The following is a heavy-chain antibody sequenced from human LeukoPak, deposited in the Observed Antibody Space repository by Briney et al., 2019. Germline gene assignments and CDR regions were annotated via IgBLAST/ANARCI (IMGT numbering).Heavy chain of an antibody. V-gene: IGHV4-34*01. Sequence: SETLSLTCAVYGGSFSGYYWSWIRQPPGQGLEWIGEINHSGSTNYNPSLKSRVTISVDTSKNQFSLKLSSVTAADTAVYYCARGARTPSGYGSRTAGRANWFDPWGQRTLVTVSS. D-gene: IGHD5-12*01. CDR2: INHSGST. J-gene: IGHJ5*02. CDR3: ARGARTPSGYGSRTAGRANWFDP. CDR1: GGSFSGYY.